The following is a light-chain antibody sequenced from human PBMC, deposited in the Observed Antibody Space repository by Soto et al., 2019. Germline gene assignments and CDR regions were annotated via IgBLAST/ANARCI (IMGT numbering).Light chain of an antibody. Sequence: EFVLTQSPGTLSLSPGERATLSCRASQSVGSNSLAWYQQKPGQAPRILIYGASTRAAGIPDRFSGSGSGTDFTLTIGRLEPEDFAVYYCQQYGSSPPLTFGGGTKMEIK. CDR3: QQYGSSPPLT. CDR2: GAS. J-gene: IGKJ4*01. CDR1: QSVGSNS. V-gene: IGKV3-20*01.